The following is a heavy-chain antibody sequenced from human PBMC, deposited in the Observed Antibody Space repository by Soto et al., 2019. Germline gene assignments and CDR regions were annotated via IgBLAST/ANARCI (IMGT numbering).Heavy chain of an antibody. D-gene: IGHD6-19*01. V-gene: IGHV1-69*12. J-gene: IGHJ4*02. Sequence: QVQLVQSGAEVKKPGSSVKVSCKASGGTFSSYAISWVRQAPGQGLECMGGIIPIFGTTNYAQKFQGRVTITADESTSPAYMELSSLRSEDTAVYYCASSGDRSGWYYWGMYFDYWGQGTLVTVSS. CDR3: ASSGDRSGWYYWGMYFDY. CDR2: IIPIFGTT. CDR1: GGTFSSYA.